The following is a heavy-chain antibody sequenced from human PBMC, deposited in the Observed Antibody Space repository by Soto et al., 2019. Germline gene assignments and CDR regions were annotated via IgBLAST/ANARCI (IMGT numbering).Heavy chain of an antibody. CDR2: IIPILGIT. D-gene: IGHD6-19*01. CDR1: GGTFSSYT. CDR3: AIAVAGTHGMDV. V-gene: IGHV1-69*02. Sequence: QVQLVQSGAEVKKPESSVKVSCKASGGTFSSYTISWVRQAPGQGLEWMGRIIPILGITTYAQKFQGRVTITAAKSTSTAYMALSSLRSEATAVYYCAIAVAGTHGMDVWGQGTTVTVAS. J-gene: IGHJ6*02.